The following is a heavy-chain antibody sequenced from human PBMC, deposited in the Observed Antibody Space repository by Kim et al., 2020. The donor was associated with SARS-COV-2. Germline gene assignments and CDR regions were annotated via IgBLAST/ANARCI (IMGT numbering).Heavy chain of an antibody. V-gene: IGHV4-39*01. D-gene: IGHD6-19*01. Sequence: LKVRVTMSVDTSKNQFAQKLSSVTAADTTVYYCARHSGLAVAGTGAFDIWGQGTMVTVSS. CDR3: ARHSGLAVAGTGAFDI. J-gene: IGHJ3*02.